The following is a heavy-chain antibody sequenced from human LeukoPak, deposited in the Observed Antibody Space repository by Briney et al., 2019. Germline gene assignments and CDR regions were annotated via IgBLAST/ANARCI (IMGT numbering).Heavy chain of an antibody. CDR3: ARQAGYCSSTSCYSRSYFDY. J-gene: IGHJ4*02. D-gene: IGHD2-2*01. Sequence: QPGGSLRLSCAASGFTVSSNYMSWVRQAPGKGLEGVSVIYSGGSTYYADSVKGRFTISRDNSKNTLYLQMNSLRAEDTAVYYCARQAGYCSSTSCYSRSYFDYWGQGTLVTVSS. V-gene: IGHV3-66*04. CDR1: GFTVSSNY. CDR2: IYSGGST.